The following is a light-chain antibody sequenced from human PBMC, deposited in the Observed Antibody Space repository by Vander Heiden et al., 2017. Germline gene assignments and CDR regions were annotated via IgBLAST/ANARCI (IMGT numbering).Light chain of an antibody. CDR1: QTISDS. J-gene: IGKJ1*01. V-gene: IGKV1-39*01. CDR3: QQSHSTPS. CDR2: TSS. Sequence: DIPMTKCPSSLSASIGDTVTITCRAPQTISDSLNWYQHKPGQAPRLLIYTSSTLQSGVPSRFSGSGSGTDFTLTINGLQPEDFASYFCQQSHSTPSFGQGTKVEIK.